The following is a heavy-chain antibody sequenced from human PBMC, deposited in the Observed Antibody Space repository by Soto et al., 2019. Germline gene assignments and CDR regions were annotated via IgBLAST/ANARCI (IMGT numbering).Heavy chain of an antibody. J-gene: IGHJ6*02. Sequence: PGGSLRLSCAASGFTFSSYAMSWVRQAPGKGLEWVSAISGSGGSTYYADSVKGRFTISRDNSKNTLYLQMNSPRAEDTAVYHCAIWGGSSKTNYYYYGMDVWGQGTTVTVSS. V-gene: IGHV3-23*01. CDR3: AIWGGSSKTNYYYYGMDV. CDR1: GFTFSSYA. D-gene: IGHD3-3*01. CDR2: ISGSGGST.